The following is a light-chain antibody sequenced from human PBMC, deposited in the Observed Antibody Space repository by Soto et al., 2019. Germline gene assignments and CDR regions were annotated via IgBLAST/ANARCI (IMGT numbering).Light chain of an antibody. CDR3: QQYGSTRT. Sequence: ELVLTQSPGTLSLSPGERATLSCRASQSFTIGSLAWYQQRPGQAPRLVIYGASIRATGIPDRFSGSGSGTDFTLTISRLEPEDFAVYYCQQYGSTRTFGQGTKVDIK. CDR2: GAS. CDR1: QSFTIGS. J-gene: IGKJ1*01. V-gene: IGKV3-20*01.